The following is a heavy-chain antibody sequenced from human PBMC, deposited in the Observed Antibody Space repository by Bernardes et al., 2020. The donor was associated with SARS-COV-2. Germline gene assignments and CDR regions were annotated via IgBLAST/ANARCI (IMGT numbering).Heavy chain of an antibody. D-gene: IGHD2-2*01. CDR2: ISYDGSNK. CDR1: GFTFSSYA. CDR3: ARGAGDYYAHEDY. V-gene: IGHV3-30-3*01. J-gene: IGHJ4*02. Sequence: GGSLRRSCAASGFTFSSYAMHWVRQAPGKGLEWVAVISYDGSNKYYADSVKGRFTMSRDNSKNTLYLQMNSLRAEDTAVYYCARGAGDYYAHEDYWGQGTLVTVSS.